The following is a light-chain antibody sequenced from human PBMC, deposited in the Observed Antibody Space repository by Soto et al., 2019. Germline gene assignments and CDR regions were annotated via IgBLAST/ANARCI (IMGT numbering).Light chain of an antibody. V-gene: IGKV1-12*01. Sequence: DIQMTQSPSSVSASVGDRVTITCRASQGISSWLAWYQQKPGKAPKLLIYAASSLQSGGPSRFSGSGSGTEFHSPINRPAPEDFATYYCQQANSFPITFGQGTRLEIK. CDR2: AAS. J-gene: IGKJ5*01. CDR3: QQANSFPIT. CDR1: QGISSW.